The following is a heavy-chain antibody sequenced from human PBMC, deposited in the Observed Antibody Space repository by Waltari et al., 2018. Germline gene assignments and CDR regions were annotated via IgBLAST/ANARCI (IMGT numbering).Heavy chain of an antibody. J-gene: IGHJ4*02. V-gene: IGHV4-38-2*01. D-gene: IGHD3-16*01. CDR2: THHRGST. Sequence: QVQLQESGPGLVKPSETLSLTCAVSGYSISSDYNWGWIRQSPGKGLEWIGSTHHRGSTFYNPTLKSRVTIALEMSKTQFSLKLSSVTAADTAVYYCAREHWGRSFPDYWGQGTLVIISS. CDR1: GYSISSDYN. CDR3: AREHWGRSFPDY.